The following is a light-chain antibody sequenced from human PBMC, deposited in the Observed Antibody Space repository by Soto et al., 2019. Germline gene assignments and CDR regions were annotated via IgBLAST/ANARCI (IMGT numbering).Light chain of an antibody. Sequence: QSALTQPPSASGSPGQSVTISCTGTSSDVGGYNYVSWYQQHPGKAPKLMIYEVSKRPSGVPDRFSGSKSGNTASLTVSGLQAEDEADYYCISYAGSNLVCGGGTKLTVL. CDR3: ISYAGSNLV. V-gene: IGLV2-8*01. J-gene: IGLJ3*02. CDR2: EVS. CDR1: SSDVGGYNY.